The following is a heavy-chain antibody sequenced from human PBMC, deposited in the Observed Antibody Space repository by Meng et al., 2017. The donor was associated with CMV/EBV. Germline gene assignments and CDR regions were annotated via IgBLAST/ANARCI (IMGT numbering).Heavy chain of an antibody. CDR3: AKAFRDTKYSSSSGRTRGGGMDV. D-gene: IGHD6-6*01. CDR2: LYSGGRST. V-gene: IGHV3-23*03. Sequence: GESLKISCAASGFTFSSYAMSWVRQAPGKGLAWVSVLYSGGRSTYSADSVKGRFTISRDNSKNTLYLQMNSLRAEDTAVYYCAKAFRDTKYSSSSGRTRGGGMDVWGQGTTVTVSS. CDR1: GFTFSSYA. J-gene: IGHJ6*02.